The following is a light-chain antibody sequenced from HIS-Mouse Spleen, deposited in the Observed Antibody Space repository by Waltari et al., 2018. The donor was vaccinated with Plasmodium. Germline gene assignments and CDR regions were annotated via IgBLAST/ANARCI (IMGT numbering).Light chain of an antibody. CDR2: GAS. J-gene: IGKJ1*01. CDR1: QRVSSN. CDR3: QQYNNWPAWT. Sequence: EIVMTQSPATLSVSPGERATLYCRASQRVSSNLAWYQQKPGQAPRLLIYGASTRATGIPARFSGSGSGTEFTLTISSLQSEDFAVYYCQQYNNWPAWTFGQGTKVEIK. V-gene: IGKV3-15*01.